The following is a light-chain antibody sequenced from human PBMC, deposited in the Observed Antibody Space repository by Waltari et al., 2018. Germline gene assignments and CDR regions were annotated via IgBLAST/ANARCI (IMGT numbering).Light chain of an antibody. Sequence: QSALTQPAYVSGSLGQAITISCIGTSSDIGGYRLISWYQQLPDNAPKLMFYEGSKRPSGVSSRFSVSKSGNTASLTISGLQAEDEAVYFCCSYAGSSSWVFGGGTKLTVL. J-gene: IGLJ3*02. V-gene: IGLV2-23*01. CDR2: EGS. CDR1: SSDIGGYRL. CDR3: CSYAGSSSWV.